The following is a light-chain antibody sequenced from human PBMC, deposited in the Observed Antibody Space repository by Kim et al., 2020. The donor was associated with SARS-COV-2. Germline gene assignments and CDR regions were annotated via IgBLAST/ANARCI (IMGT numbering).Light chain of an antibody. CDR1: SSDVGGHNF. V-gene: IGLV2-14*03. Sequence: GQPIPISCTGSSSDVGGHNFVSWYQQHPGKAPKLMIYDVSIRPSGVSYRFSGSKSGNTASLTIAGLQADDEADYYCSSYTDSSTVIFGGGTQLTVL. CDR3: SSYTDSSTVI. CDR2: DVS. J-gene: IGLJ2*01.